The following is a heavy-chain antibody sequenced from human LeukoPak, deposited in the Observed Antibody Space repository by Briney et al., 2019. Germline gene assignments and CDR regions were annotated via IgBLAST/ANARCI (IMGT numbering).Heavy chain of an antibody. Sequence: SVTVSCTTSGYTFTNYDINWVRQAPGQGLEWMGGIIPIFGTANYAQKFQGRVTITADESTSTAYMELSSLRSEDTAVYYCARDSTNYDILTPFDYWGQGTLVTVSS. CDR3: ARDSTNYDILTPFDY. J-gene: IGHJ4*02. V-gene: IGHV1-69*13. D-gene: IGHD3-9*01. CDR1: GYTFTNYD. CDR2: IIPIFGTA.